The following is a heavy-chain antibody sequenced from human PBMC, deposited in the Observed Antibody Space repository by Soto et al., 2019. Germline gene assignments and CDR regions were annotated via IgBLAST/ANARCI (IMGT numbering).Heavy chain of an antibody. V-gene: IGHV1-69*05. J-gene: IGHJ4*02. CDR1: GGTFSCYA. CDR3: ARGVNAGELPFDY. CDR2: INTICGTA. Sequence: SVKVSCKASGGTFSCYAISWVRQAPGQGLEWMGGINTICGTAGYAQKFQGRVTMTTNNSISTAYMELSSLRSEDTAVYYCARGVNAGELPFDYWGQGTLVTVSS. D-gene: IGHD2-21*01.